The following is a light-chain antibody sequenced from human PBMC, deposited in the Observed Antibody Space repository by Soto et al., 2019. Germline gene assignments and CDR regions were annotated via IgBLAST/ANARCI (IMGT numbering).Light chain of an antibody. V-gene: IGKV2-28*01. CDR1: QSLLHSDGYNY. CDR2: LGS. Sequence: DIVMTQSPLFLPVTPGEPASISCRSSQSLLHSDGYNYLDWYLQKPGQSPQLLIYLGSNRASGVPDRFSGSGSGADFTLKISRVEAEDVGVYYCMQALQTPRTFGQGTKWISN. CDR3: MQALQTPRT. J-gene: IGKJ1*01.